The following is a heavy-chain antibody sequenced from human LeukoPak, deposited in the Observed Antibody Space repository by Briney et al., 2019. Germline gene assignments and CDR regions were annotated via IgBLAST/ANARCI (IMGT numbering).Heavy chain of an antibody. V-gene: IGHV4-38-2*02. CDR2: IYQSGST. CDR1: GYSISTGYY. J-gene: IGHJ2*01. D-gene: IGHD3-9*01. Sequence: SETLSLTCTVSGYSISTGYYWGWIRQSPGQGLEWIANIYQSGSTYHNPSLRKRVIISVDTSKNQFSLRLSSVTAADTAVYFCARAEFYDVLTGYLMGNFDLWGRGILVTVSS. CDR3: ARAEFYDVLTGYLMGNFDL.